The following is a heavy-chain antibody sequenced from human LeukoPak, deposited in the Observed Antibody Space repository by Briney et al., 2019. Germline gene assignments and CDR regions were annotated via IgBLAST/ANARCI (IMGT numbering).Heavy chain of an antibody. CDR1: GGSISSYY. Sequence: PSETLSLTCTVSGGSISSYYWSWIRQPPGKGLEWIGYIYYSGSTNYNPSLKSRVTISVDTSKNQFSLKLSSVTAADTAVYYCAGKYYYDSSGYFDYWGQGTLVTVSS. D-gene: IGHD3-22*01. CDR2: IYYSGST. CDR3: AGKYYYDSSGYFDY. V-gene: IGHV4-59*01. J-gene: IGHJ4*02.